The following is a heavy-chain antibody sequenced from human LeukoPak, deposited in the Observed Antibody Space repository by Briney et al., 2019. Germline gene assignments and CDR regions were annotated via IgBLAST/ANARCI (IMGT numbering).Heavy chain of an antibody. CDR3: AGGELRYFDWLLYYYYGMDV. CDR1: GGSISSYY. CDR2: IYYSGST. D-gene: IGHD3-9*01. V-gene: IGHV4-59*01. J-gene: IGHJ6*02. Sequence: SDTLTLTCTVSGGSISSYYRSWIRQPPGKGLEWIGYIYYSGSTNYTPSLKSRATISVDTSKNQFSLKLSYVSAADTVVYYCAGGELRYFDWLLYYYYGMDVWGQGTTVTVSS.